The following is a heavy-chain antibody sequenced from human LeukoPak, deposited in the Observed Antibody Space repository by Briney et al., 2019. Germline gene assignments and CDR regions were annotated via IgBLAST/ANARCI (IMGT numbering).Heavy chain of an antibody. CDR3: ASGLTDYFDY. V-gene: IGHV1-69*05. J-gene: IGHJ4*02. CDR1: GGTFSSYA. D-gene: IGHD2-21*01. CDR2: IIPIFGTA. Sequence: GASVEVSCKASGGTFSSYAISWVRQAPGQGLEWMGGIIPIFGTANYAQKFQGRVTITTDESTSTAYMELSSLRSEDTAVYYCASGLTDYFDYWGQGTLVTVSS.